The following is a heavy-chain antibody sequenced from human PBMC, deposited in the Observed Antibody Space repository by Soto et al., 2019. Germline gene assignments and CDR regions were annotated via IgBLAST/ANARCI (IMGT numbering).Heavy chain of an antibody. CDR1: RFPFDKFA. V-gene: IGHV3-30-3*01. D-gene: IGHD2-21*01. CDR3: VRETQTVRVVVPTPASPGALDL. J-gene: IGHJ3*01. Sequence: TGRSLRLSGTSIRFPFDKFAMHWVRQATGEGLEWVAVVSHDGAIKHYAESGRGQLTISKDNYRDTLSLQMTDLRREDTAVYCYVRETQTVRVVVPTPASPGALDLWGQGTVVTVSS. CDR2: VSHDGAIK.